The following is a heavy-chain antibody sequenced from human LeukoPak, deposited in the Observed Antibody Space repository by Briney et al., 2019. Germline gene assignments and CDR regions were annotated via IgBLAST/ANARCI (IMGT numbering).Heavy chain of an antibody. CDR1: GGSISSGGYY. J-gene: IGHJ3*02. D-gene: IGHD6-13*01. Sequence: PSQTLFLTCTVSGGSISSGGYYWSWIRQHPGKGLEWIGYIYYSGSTYYNPSLKSRVTISVDTSKNQFFLKLSSVTAADTAVYYCALQQLASHAFDIWGQGAMVTVSS. CDR2: IYYSGST. V-gene: IGHV4-31*03. CDR3: ALQQLASHAFDI.